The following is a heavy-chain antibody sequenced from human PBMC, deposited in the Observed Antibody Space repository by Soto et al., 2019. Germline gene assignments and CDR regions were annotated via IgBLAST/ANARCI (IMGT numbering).Heavy chain of an antibody. CDR3: ASLNNWSSGDGRIDV. J-gene: IGHJ6*02. V-gene: IGHV1-69*01. CDR2: IIPIFGKP. CDR1: GGSFNTYT. Sequence: QVQLVQSGAEVKKPGSSVKVSCKASGGSFNTYTISWVRQAPGQGLQWMGVIIPIFGKPTYAQAFQGRVTIAADEHTSTVYMELRSLRSEDTALYYCASLNNWSSGDGRIDVWGRGTAVIVSS. D-gene: IGHD1-26*01.